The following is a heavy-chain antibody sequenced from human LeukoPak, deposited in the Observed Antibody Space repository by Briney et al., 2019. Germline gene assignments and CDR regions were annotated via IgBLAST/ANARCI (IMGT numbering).Heavy chain of an antibody. Sequence: SETLSLTCTVSTVSISSVGHYWHWLRQHPGKGLEWIANIVYGRSTYCNPNLKSRLTISVDTSKNQFSMTLNSVTAADKAVYYCASRSAPGETGYFDYWGQGTLVIVSS. D-gene: IGHD2-21*01. CDR1: TVSISSVGHY. V-gene: IGHV4-31*03. CDR3: ASRSAPGETGYFDY. CDR2: IVYGRST. J-gene: IGHJ4*02.